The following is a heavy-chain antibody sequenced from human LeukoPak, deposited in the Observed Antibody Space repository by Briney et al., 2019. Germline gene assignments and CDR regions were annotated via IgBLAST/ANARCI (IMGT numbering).Heavy chain of an antibody. CDR3: AKDFLGYCTNGVCPKDY. D-gene: IGHD2-8*01. V-gene: IGHV3-30*02. Sequence: GGSLRLSCAASGFTFSSYGMHWVRQAPGKGLEWVAFIRYDGSNKYYADSVKGRFTISRDNSKNTLYLQMNSLRAEDTAVYYCAKDFLGYCTNGVCPKDYWGQGTLVTVSS. CDR1: GFTFSSYG. CDR2: IRYDGSNK. J-gene: IGHJ4*02.